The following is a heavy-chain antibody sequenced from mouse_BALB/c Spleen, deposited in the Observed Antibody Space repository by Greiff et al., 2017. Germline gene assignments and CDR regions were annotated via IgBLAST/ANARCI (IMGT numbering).Heavy chain of an antibody. J-gene: IGHJ4*01. CDR3: ARVITPAVYAMDY. CDR2: ISNLAYSI. CDR1: GFTFSDYG. V-gene: IGHV5-15*02. Sequence: EVHLVESGGGLVQPGGSRKLSCAASGFTFSDYGMAWVRQAPGKGPEWVAFISNLAYSIYYADTVTGRFTISRENAKNTLYLEMSSLRSEDTAMYYCARVITPAVYAMDYWGQGTSVTVSS. D-gene: IGHD1-3*01.